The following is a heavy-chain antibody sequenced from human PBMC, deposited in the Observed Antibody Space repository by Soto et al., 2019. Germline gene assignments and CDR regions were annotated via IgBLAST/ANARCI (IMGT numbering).Heavy chain of an antibody. CDR2: ISSSSSYI. J-gene: IGHJ4*02. CDR1: GFTFSSYT. V-gene: IGHV3-21*01. Sequence: EVQLVESGGGLVKPGGSLRLSCAASGFTFSSYTMNWVRQAPGKGLEWVSSISSSSSYIYYADSVKGRFTISRDNAKNSLYLQMNSLRAEDTAVYYCARDGTYYAILTGYLSLYYFDYWGQGTLVTVSS. CDR3: ARDGTYYAILTGYLSLYYFDY. D-gene: IGHD3-9*01.